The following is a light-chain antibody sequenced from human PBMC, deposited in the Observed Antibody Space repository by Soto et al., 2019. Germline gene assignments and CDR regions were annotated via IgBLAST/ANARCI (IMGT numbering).Light chain of an antibody. CDR1: QSISSW. CDR3: QQYNSYPWT. CDR2: DAS. J-gene: IGKJ1*01. V-gene: IGKV1-5*01. Sequence: DIQMTQSPSTLSASVGDRVTITCRASQSISSWLAWYQQKPGKAPKLLIYDASSLESGVPSRFSGSGSGTEFTLTITSLQPDDFATYYCQQYNSYPWTFGQATKVDI.